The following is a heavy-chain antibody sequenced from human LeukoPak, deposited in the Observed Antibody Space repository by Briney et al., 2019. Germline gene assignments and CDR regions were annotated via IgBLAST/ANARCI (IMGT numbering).Heavy chain of an antibody. D-gene: IGHD4-17*01. CDR1: GFTYSNYA. Sequence: PGGSLRLSCAASGFTYSNYAMTWVRQAPGKGLECVSAINGGGGNTFYADSVKGRFTISRDNSKNTLYLQMNSLRAEDTAIYYCAKDEYGAPVNYFDYWGQGTLVTVSS. V-gene: IGHV3-23*01. J-gene: IGHJ4*02. CDR2: INGGGGNT. CDR3: AKDEYGAPVNYFDY.